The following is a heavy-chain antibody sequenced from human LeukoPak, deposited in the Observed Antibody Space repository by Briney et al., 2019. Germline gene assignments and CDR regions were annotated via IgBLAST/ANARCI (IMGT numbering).Heavy chain of an antibody. Sequence: GGSLRLSCAASGFTFSSYAMNWVRQAPGKGLEWVSSISSSNNFIYYADSVKGRFTISRDNAKNSLNLQMNSLRAEDTALYYCARASISPLYSSSSYYFDSWGQGTLVTVSS. D-gene: IGHD6-13*01. CDR1: GFTFSSYA. V-gene: IGHV3-21*01. CDR2: ISSSNNFI. CDR3: ARASISPLYSSSSYYFDS. J-gene: IGHJ4*02.